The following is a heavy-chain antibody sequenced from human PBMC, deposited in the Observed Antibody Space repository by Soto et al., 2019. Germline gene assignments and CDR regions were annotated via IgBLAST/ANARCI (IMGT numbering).Heavy chain of an antibody. D-gene: IGHD4-17*01. CDR1: GGSISSSSYY. V-gene: IGHV4-39*01. Sequence: SETLSLTCTVSGGSISSSSYYWGWIRQPPGKGLEWIGSIYYSGSTYYNPSLKSRVTISVDTSKNQFSLKLSSVTAADTAVYYCARMERGLRGEYYFDYWGQGTLVTVSS. CDR3: ARMERGLRGEYYFDY. CDR2: IYYSGST. J-gene: IGHJ4*02.